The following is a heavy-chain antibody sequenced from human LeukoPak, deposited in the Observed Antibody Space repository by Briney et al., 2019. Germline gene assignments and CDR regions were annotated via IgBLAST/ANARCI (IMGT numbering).Heavy chain of an antibody. CDR3: ARDGASGYSLITFDY. V-gene: IGHV1-69*01. Sequence: SVKVSCKASGGTFSSYAISWVRQAPGQGLEWMGGIIPIFGTANYAQKFQGRVTITADESTSTAYMELSSLRSEDTAVYYCARDGASGYSLITFDYWGQGTLVAVSS. CDR1: GGTFSSYA. CDR2: IIPIFGTA. J-gene: IGHJ4*02. D-gene: IGHD2-15*01.